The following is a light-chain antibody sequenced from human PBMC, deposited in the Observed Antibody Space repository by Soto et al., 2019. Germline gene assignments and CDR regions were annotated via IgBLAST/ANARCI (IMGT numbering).Light chain of an antibody. J-gene: IGKJ1*01. Sequence: PGERATLSCRASQRISSSLAWYQQKPGQAPRLLIYGASTRATGVPARFSGSGSGTEFTLTISSLQSEDVAVYYCQHFHNWPPWTFGQGTRVEIK. CDR3: QHFHNWPPWT. CDR2: GAS. V-gene: IGKV3-15*01. CDR1: QRISSS.